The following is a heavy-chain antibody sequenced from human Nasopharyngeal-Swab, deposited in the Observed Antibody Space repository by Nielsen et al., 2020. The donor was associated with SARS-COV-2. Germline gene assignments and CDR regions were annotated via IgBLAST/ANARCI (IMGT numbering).Heavy chain of an antibody. V-gene: IGHV3-30*18. CDR2: ITYDGSNK. D-gene: IGHD1-26*01. CDR1: GFTFSSYG. CDR3: AKEPSSGSYPS. J-gene: IGHJ4*02. Sequence: GESLKISCAASGFTFSSYGMHWVRQAPGKGLEWVAVITYDGSNKYYADSVTGRFTISRDNSKNTLYLQMNSLRAEDTAVYYCAKEPSSGSYPSWGQGTLVTVSS.